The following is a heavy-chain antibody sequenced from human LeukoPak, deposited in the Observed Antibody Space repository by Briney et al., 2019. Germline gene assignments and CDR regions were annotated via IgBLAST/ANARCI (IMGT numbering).Heavy chain of an antibody. CDR3: AKDYFGRGIAAAGTGGHY. CDR1: GFTFSSYA. D-gene: IGHD6-13*01. Sequence: PGGSLRLSCAASGFTFSSYAMSWVRQAPGKGLEWVSAISGSGGSTYYADSVKGRPTISRDNSKNTLYLQMNSLRAEDTAVYYCAKDYFGRGIAAAGTGGHYWGQGTLVTVSS. V-gene: IGHV3-23*01. J-gene: IGHJ4*02. CDR2: ISGSGGST.